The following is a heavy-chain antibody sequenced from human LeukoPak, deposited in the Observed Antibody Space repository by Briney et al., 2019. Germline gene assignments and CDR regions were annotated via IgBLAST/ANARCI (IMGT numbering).Heavy chain of an antibody. D-gene: IGHD2-15*01. V-gene: IGHV1-18*01. Sequence: ASVKVSCKASGYTFTSYGISWVRQAPGQGLEWMGWISAYNGNTNYAQKLQGRVTMTTDTSTSTAYMELRSLRSDDTAVYYCARLTSFVVVVAARDNWFDPWGQGTLVTVSS. CDR2: ISAYNGNT. CDR1: GYTFTSYG. CDR3: ARLTSFVVVVAARDNWFDP. J-gene: IGHJ5*02.